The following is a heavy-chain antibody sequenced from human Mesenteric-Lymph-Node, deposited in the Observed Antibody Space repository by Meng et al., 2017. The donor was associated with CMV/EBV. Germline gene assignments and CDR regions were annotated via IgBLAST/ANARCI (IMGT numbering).Heavy chain of an antibody. V-gene: IGHV4-59*01. CDR3: ASEGEWHHNWFDP. D-gene: IGHD3-16*01. CDR1: GGSISSFY. J-gene: IGHJ5*02. CDR2: INYSGST. Sequence: SETLSPTCPVSGGSISSFYCSWIRRPPGKGLEWIGYINYSGSTSYNPSLKSRVTMSLDTSKNQFSLKLTSVTAADTAVYFCASEGEWHHNWFDPWGQGTLVTVSS.